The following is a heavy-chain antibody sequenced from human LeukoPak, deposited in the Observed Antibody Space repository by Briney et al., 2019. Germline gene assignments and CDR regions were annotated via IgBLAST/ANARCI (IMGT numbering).Heavy chain of an antibody. Sequence: SETLSLTCAVYGGSFSGYYWSWIRQPPGKGLEWIGEINHSGSTNYNPSLKSRVTISVDTSKNQFSLKLSSVTAADTAVYYCARGYRWFGELYWGQGTLVTVSS. J-gene: IGHJ4*02. V-gene: IGHV4-34*01. CDR3: ARGYRWFGELY. CDR2: INHSGST. CDR1: GGSFSGYY. D-gene: IGHD3-10*01.